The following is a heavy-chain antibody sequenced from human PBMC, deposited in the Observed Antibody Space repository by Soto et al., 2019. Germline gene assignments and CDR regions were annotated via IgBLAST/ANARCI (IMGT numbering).Heavy chain of an antibody. CDR3: ARVTNSWYDFDI. CDR2: SGSA. J-gene: IGHJ3*02. D-gene: IGHD6-13*01. Sequence: QVQLQESGPGLVKPSETLSLICTVSGGSISAYYWSWIRQPPGKGLEWIGNSGSAHYNPSLRNRLTMSLDTSKTQFSLRLSSVPAADTAIYYCARVTNSWYDFDIWGQGTMVTVSS. V-gene: IGHV4-4*07. CDR1: GGSISAYY.